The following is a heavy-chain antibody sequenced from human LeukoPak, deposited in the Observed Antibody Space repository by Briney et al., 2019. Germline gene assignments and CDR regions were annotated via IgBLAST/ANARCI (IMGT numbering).Heavy chain of an antibody. CDR2: FDPEDGGT. CDR3: ATARVRLGELSLPEVRDA. CDR1: VYTLTELA. Sequence: ASVNVSCKVSVYTLTELAIHWVRQAPGKGLEWMGAFDPEDGGTIYAQKFQGRITLTEDTSTDTAYMELRSLSSEDTAVYYCATARVRLGELSLPEVRDAWGQGTLISVSS. J-gene: IGHJ5*02. V-gene: IGHV1-24*01. D-gene: IGHD3-16*02.